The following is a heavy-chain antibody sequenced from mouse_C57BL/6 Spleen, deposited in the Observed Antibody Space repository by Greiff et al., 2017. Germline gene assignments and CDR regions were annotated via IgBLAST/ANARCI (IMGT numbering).Heavy chain of an antibody. V-gene: IGHV1-85*01. CDR2: IYPRDGSN. D-gene: IGHD1-1*01. CDR3: ARNYGSLFAY. J-gene: IGHJ3*01. Sequence: VQLQQSGPELVKPGASVKLSCKASGYTCTSYDINWVKQRPGQGLEWIGWIYPRDGSNKYNEKFKGKATLTVDTSSSTAYMELHSLTSEDSAVYFCARNYGSLFAYWGQGTLVTVSA. CDR1: GYTCTSYD.